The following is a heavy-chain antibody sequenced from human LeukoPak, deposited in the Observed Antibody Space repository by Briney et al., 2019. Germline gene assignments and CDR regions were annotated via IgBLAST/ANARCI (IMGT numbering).Heavy chain of an antibody. J-gene: IGHJ4*02. CDR1: GGTFSSYA. V-gene: IGHV1-69*05. CDR2: IIPIFGTA. Sequence: GASVKVSCKASGGTFSSYAISWVRQAPGQGLEWMGGIIPIFGTANYAQKFQGRVTITTDESTSTAYMELSSPRSEDTAVYYCAREGGWDCTNGVCYLGYWGQGTLVTVSS. CDR3: AREGGWDCTNGVCYLGY. D-gene: IGHD2-8*01.